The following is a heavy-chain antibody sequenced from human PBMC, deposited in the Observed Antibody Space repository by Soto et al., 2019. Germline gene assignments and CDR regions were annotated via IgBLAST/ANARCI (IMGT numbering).Heavy chain of an antibody. J-gene: IGHJ4*02. CDR3: AKGNTAAIPFDY. CDR2: ISYDGSNK. Sequence: LRLSCAASGFTFSSYGMHWVRQAPGKGLEWVAVISYDGSNKYYADSVKGRFTISRDNSKNTLYLQMNSLRAEDTAVYYCAKGNTAAIPFDYWGQGTLVTVSS. D-gene: IGHD2-2*02. CDR1: GFTFSSYG. V-gene: IGHV3-30*18.